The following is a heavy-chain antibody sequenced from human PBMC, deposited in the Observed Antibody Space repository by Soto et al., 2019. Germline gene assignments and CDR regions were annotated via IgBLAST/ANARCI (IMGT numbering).Heavy chain of an antibody. V-gene: IGHV3-23*01. J-gene: IGHJ4*02. D-gene: IGHD4-17*01. Sequence: PWGSLRLSCPVSGFTFSSYAMSWVRQAPGKGLEWVSSIGGSGIITYYTDSVKGRFTISRDNSGNTLFLHMNSLRADDTAVYYCAKDPNGDYVGALDSWGQGTLVTVS. CDR2: IGGSGIIT. CDR1: GFTFSSYA. CDR3: AKDPNGDYVGALDS.